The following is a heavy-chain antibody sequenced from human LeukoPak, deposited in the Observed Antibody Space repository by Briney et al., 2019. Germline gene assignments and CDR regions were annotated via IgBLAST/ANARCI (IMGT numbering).Heavy chain of an antibody. CDR2: IRYDGSNK. J-gene: IGHJ4*02. D-gene: IGHD3-10*01. V-gene: IGHV3-30*02. CDR1: GFTFSSYG. Sequence: GGSLRLSCTVSGFTFSSYGMHWVRQAPGKGLEWVAFIRYDGSNKYYADSVKGRFTISRDNSKNTLYLQMNSLRAEDTAVYYCAKATGVRGVQDYWGQGTLVTVSS. CDR3: AKATGVRGVQDY.